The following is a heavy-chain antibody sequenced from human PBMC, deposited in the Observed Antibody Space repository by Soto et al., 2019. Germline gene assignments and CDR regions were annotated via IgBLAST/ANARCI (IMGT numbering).Heavy chain of an antibody. CDR2: GST. J-gene: IGHJ4*02. CDR3: ASSWIQLWANDY. D-gene: IGHD5-18*01. V-gene: IGHV4-31*02. Sequence: GSTYYNPSLKSRVTISVDTSKNQFSLKLSSVTAADTAVYYCASSWIQLWANDYWGQGTLVTVSS.